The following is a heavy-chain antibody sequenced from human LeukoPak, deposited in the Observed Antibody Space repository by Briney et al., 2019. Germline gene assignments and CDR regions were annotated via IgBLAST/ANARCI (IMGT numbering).Heavy chain of an antibody. Sequence: PGGSLRLSCAASGFTVSTNYMSWVRQAPGMGLEWVSIIYSGGSAYYADSVKGRFTISRDNSNNMLYLQMNSLRAEDTAVYYCAREDGGIDYWGQGTLVTVSS. D-gene: IGHD4-23*01. CDR1: GFTVSTNY. CDR3: AREDGGIDY. CDR2: IYSGGSA. J-gene: IGHJ4*02. V-gene: IGHV3-53*01.